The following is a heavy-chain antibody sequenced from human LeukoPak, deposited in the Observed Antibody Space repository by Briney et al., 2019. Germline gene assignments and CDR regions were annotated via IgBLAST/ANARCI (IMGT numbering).Heavy chain of an antibody. CDR1: GGSISSGSYY. V-gene: IGHV4-61*02. CDR2: IYTSGST. CDR3: ARIIAARYSWFDP. J-gene: IGHJ5*02. Sequence: PSQTLSLTCTVSGGSISSGSYYWSWIRQPAGKGLEWIGRIYTSGSTNYNPSLKSRVTISVDTSKNQFSLKLSSVTAADTAVYYCARIIAARYSWFDPWGQGTLVTVSS. D-gene: IGHD6-6*01.